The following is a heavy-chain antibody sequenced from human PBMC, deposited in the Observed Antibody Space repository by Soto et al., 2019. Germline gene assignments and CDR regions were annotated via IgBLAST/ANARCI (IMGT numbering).Heavy chain of an antibody. CDR3: ATGLNRYFDY. V-gene: IGHV1-69*18. D-gene: IGHD3-22*01. CDR2: VIPMFGTT. J-gene: IGHJ4*02. CDR1: GGPFSSYT. Sequence: VQLVQSGAEVKKPGSSVKVSCKASGGPFSSYTFSWVRQAPGQGLEWMGRVIPMFGTTDYAQRFQGRVTIAADEAMSTAYMELSGLRSEDTAIYYCATGLNRYFDYWGQGTLVTVSS.